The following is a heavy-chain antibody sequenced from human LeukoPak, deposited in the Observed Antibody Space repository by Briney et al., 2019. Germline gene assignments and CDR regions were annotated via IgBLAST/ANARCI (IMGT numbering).Heavy chain of an antibody. CDR3: ARDKVRYYDSSGYYYYYYGMDV. Sequence: RGSLRLSCAASGFTFSSYEMNWVRQAPGQGLEWVSYISSSGSTIYYADSVKGRFTISRDNAKNSLYLQMNSLRAEDTAVYYCARDKVRYYDSSGYYYYYYGMDVWGQGTTVTVSS. V-gene: IGHV3-48*03. CDR1: GFTFSSYE. CDR2: ISSSGSTI. D-gene: IGHD3-22*01. J-gene: IGHJ6*02.